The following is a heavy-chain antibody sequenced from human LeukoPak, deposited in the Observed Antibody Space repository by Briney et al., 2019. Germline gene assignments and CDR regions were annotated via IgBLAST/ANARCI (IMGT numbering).Heavy chain of an antibody. CDR1: GGSFSGYY. CDR2: INHSGST. D-gene: IGHD5-18*01. CDR3: ARGDKMIQLWPLIYYYMDV. J-gene: IGHJ6*03. V-gene: IGHV4-34*01. Sequence: PSETLSLTCAVYGGSFSGYYWSWIRQPPGKGLEWIGEINHSGSTNYNPSLKSRVTISVDTSKTQFSLKLSSVTAADTAVYYCARGDKMIQLWPLIYYYMDVWGKGTTVTVSS.